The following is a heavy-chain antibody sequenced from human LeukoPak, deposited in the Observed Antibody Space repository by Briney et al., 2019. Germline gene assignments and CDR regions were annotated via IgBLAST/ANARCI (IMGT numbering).Heavy chain of an antibody. CDR2: INHSGST. Sequence: SETLSLTCAVYGGSVSGYYWSWIRQPPGKGLEWIGEINHSGSTNYNPSLKSRVSISVDTSKNQFSLKLSSVTAADTAVYYCARGSLHYYYDSSGYFDYWGQGTLVTVSS. V-gene: IGHV4-34*01. CDR1: GGSVSGYY. CDR3: ARGSLHYYYDSSGYFDY. D-gene: IGHD3-22*01. J-gene: IGHJ4*02.